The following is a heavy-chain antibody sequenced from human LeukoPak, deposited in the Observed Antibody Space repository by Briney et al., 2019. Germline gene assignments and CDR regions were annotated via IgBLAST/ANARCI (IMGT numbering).Heavy chain of an antibody. CDR3: VSFYETY. Sequence: PGGSLRLSCAASGIYWMHWVRHAPGKGLVWVSHINSDGSWTSYADSVKGRFTISKDNAKNTVYLQMNSLRAEDTAVYYCVSFYETYWGRGTLVTVSS. J-gene: IGHJ4*02. V-gene: IGHV3-74*01. CDR2: INSDGSWT. D-gene: IGHD2/OR15-2a*01. CDR1: GIYW.